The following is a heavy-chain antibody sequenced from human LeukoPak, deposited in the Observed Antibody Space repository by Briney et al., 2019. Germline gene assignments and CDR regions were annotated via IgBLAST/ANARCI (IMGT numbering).Heavy chain of an antibody. D-gene: IGHD3-22*01. V-gene: IGHV3-21*04. Sequence: GGSLRLSCAASGFTFSSYSMNWVRQAPGKGLEWVSSISSSSSYIYYADSVKGRFTISRDNSKNTLYLQMNSLRAEDTAVYYCARTKYYERAFDIWGQGTMVTVSS. CDR2: ISSSSSYI. J-gene: IGHJ3*02. CDR1: GFTFSSYS. CDR3: ARTKYYERAFDI.